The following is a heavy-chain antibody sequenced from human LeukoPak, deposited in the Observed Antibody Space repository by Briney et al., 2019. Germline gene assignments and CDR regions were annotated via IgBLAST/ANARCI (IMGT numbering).Heavy chain of an antibody. CDR3: ARRIHSSRPMHPYYYYYIDV. V-gene: IGHV4-39*01. D-gene: IGHD2-2*01. Sequence: SETLSLTCTVSGGFIRSSTYYWAWIRHPPGKRLEWIGNFYNSGDTYYNPSLKSRVTISVDTSKNQVSLKVTSVTASDTAVYYCARRIHSSRPMHPYYYYYIDVWGKGTTVTVSS. CDR1: GGFIRSSTYY. J-gene: IGHJ6*03. CDR2: FYNSGDT.